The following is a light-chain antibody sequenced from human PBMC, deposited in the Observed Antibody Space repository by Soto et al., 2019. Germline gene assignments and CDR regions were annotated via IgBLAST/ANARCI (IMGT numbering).Light chain of an antibody. J-gene: IGKJ5*01. CDR3: QQYNTYST. Sequence: DIQMTQSAATLSASVGDRVTITCRASQSISRWLAWYQQKPGKAPKALIYDASTLRSGVPSRFSGGGSGTEFTLTISSLQPDDFATYYCQQYNTYSTFGQGTRLEIK. CDR1: QSISRW. V-gene: IGKV1-5*01. CDR2: DAS.